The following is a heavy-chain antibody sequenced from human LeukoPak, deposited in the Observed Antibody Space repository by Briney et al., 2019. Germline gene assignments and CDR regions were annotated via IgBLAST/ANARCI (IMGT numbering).Heavy chain of an antibody. J-gene: IGHJ4*02. D-gene: IGHD3-22*01. V-gene: IGHV3-30*02. CDR3: ATGSGYYYDH. CDR1: GFTFRNYY. CDR2: VHHDGSER. Sequence: GGSLRLSCAASGFTFRNYYMHWVRQAPGKGLEWVAVVHHDGSERYYADSVKGRFTISRDNSKNTLYVQMDSLRVEDTAVYYCATGSGYYYDHWGQGTLVTVSS.